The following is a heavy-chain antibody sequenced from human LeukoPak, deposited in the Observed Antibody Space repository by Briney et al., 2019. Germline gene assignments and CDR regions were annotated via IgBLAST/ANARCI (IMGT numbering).Heavy chain of an antibody. CDR1: GGSFSGYY. CDR3: MYSGNDFNY. J-gene: IGHJ4*02. D-gene: IGHD5-12*01. V-gene: IGHV4-34*01. Sequence: PSETLSLTCAVYGGSFSGYYCNWIRQPPGKGLEWIGEITYSGSTNYNPSLKSRVAISVDTSKNQFSLRLSSVTAADTAMYYCMYSGNDFNYWGQGTLVTVSS. CDR2: ITYSGST.